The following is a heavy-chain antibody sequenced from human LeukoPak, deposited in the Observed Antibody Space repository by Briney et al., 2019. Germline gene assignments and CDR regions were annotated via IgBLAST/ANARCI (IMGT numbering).Heavy chain of an antibody. CDR2: MNPNSGNT. V-gene: IGHV1-8*01. CDR3: ARKAYDTSGSFDY. J-gene: IGHJ4*02. Sequence: ASVKVSCKASGYTFTSYDINWVRQATGQGLEWMGWMNPNSGNTGYAQKFQGRVTMTRDTSISTAYMELTRLRSDDTAVYYCARKAYDTSGSFDYWGQGTLVTVSS. CDR1: GYTFTSYD. D-gene: IGHD3-22*01.